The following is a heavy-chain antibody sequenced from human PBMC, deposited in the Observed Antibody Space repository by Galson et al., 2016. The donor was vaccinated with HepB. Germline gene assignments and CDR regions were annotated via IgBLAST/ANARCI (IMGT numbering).Heavy chain of an antibody. D-gene: IGHD5-18*01. CDR3: ARGTQQWFYY. Sequence: SETLSLTCAVYDGSFIGYFWTWIRQPPGKGLEWIGEINYSGTTNYNPSLKSRVTISVDTSKNQISLQLSSVTAADTAVYYCARGTQQWFYYWGQGTLVTVSS. V-gene: IGHV4-34*01. CDR1: DGSFIGYF. CDR2: INYSGTT. J-gene: IGHJ4*01.